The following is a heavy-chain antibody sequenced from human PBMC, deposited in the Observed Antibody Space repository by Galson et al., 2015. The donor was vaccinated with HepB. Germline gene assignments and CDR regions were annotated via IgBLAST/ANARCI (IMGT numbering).Heavy chain of an antibody. V-gene: IGHV3-30*04. CDR3: ARRVSSGVEDY. CDR2: ISYDGSNK. J-gene: IGHJ4*02. CDR1: GFTFSSYA. Sequence: SLRLSCAASGFTFSSYAMHWVRQAPGKGLEWVAVISYDGSNKYYADSVKGRSTISRDNSKNTLYLQMNSLRAEDTAVYYCARRVSSGVEDYWGQGTLVTVSS. D-gene: IGHD3-22*01.